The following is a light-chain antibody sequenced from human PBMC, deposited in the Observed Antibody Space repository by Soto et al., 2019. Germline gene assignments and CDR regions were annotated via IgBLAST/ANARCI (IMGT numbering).Light chain of an antibody. V-gene: IGKV1-5*03. CDR3: QQYNSFPLT. CDR2: KAS. Sequence: DIQMTQSPSTLSASVGDRVTITCRASQSISNWLAWYQQIPGKAPKLLISKASTVEGGVPSRFSGSGSGEEFILTISSLQPDDFATYYCQQYNSFPLTFGRGTKVEIK. CDR1: QSISNW. J-gene: IGKJ4*01.